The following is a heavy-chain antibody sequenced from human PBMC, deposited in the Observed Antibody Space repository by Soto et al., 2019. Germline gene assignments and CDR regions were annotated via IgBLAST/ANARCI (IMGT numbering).Heavy chain of an antibody. CDR1: GASISSYY. Sequence: QVQLQESGPGLVKPSETLSLTCTVSGASISSYYWSWIRQSPQKGLECIGYVHYSGSTNYRPSLKSRVTMSVDRAKNQFSLKLTSVTAADTAVYYCARDNGSGSYRGTYVDWGQGSLVTVSS. CDR2: VHYSGST. CDR3: ARDNGSGSYRGTYVD. D-gene: IGHD3-10*01. V-gene: IGHV4-59*12. J-gene: IGHJ4*02.